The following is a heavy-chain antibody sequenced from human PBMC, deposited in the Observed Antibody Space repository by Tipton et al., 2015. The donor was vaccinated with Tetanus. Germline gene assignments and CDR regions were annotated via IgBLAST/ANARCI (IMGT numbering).Heavy chain of an antibody. J-gene: IGHJ5*02. CDR3: ARDQGGGRVARLNWFDP. CDR1: GASISSGGYF. D-gene: IGHD3-16*01. Sequence: TLSLTCSVSGASISSGGYFWNWIRHHPGKGLEWIGYVYYSGSTHYNLSLKSRVTISVDTSRNQFFLNLSSVTAADTAVYCCARDQGGGRVARLNWFDPWGQGTLVTVSS. V-gene: IGHV4-31*03. CDR2: VYYSGST.